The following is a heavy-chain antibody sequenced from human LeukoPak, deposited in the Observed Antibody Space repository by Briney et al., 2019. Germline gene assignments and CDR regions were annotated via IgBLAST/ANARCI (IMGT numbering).Heavy chain of an antibody. CDR1: GYTFTSYY. V-gene: IGHV1-46*01. D-gene: IGHD5-18*01. CDR3: ASEYSYGLGAFDI. Sequence: ASVKVSCKGSGYTFTSYYMHWVRHAPGQGLEWMGIINPSGGSTSYAQKFQGRVTMTRDTSTSTVYMELSSLRSEDTAVYYCASEYSYGLGAFDIWGQGTMVTVSS. J-gene: IGHJ3*02. CDR2: INPSGGST.